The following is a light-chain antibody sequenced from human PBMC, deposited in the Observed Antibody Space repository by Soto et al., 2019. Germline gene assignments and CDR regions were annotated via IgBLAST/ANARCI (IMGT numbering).Light chain of an antibody. CDR1: SSDVGGSNY. Sequence: QSALTQPASVSGSPGQSITISCTGTSSDVGGSNYVSWYQQHPGKAPKLMIYDVSNRPSGVSNRFSGSKSGNTASLTISGLQAEDEADYYCGSYSSSSTLYFFGTGTKVTVL. CDR2: DVS. V-gene: IGLV2-14*03. J-gene: IGLJ1*01. CDR3: GSYSSSSTLYF.